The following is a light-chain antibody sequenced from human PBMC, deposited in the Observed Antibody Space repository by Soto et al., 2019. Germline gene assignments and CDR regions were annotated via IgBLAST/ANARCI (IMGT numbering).Light chain of an antibody. J-gene: IGLJ1*01. CDR2: DVS. CDR3: GSYAGSRYV. Sequence: QSVLTQPRSVSGSPGQSVTISCTGTSSDVGGYNYVSWYQQHPGKAPKLMIYDVSKRPSAVPDRFSGSKSGSTASLTISGFQTQDEADYYCGSYAGSRYVVGTGTKVTV. CDR1: SSDVGGYNY. V-gene: IGLV2-11*01.